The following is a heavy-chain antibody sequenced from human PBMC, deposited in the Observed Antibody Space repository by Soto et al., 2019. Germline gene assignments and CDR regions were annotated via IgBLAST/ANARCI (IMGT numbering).Heavy chain of an antibody. Sequence: XETLSLTCAVSGGSVNDNRWWTWFRQTPGKGLEWIGETFRKGDTNYNAFLKSRVSISIDKSRNEVSLILTSVTAADTAVYYCVSHVGTGGYGAFDTWGQGTVVTV. CDR2: TFRKGDT. D-gene: IGHD3-16*01. CDR3: VSHVGTGGYGAFDT. CDR1: GGSVNDNRW. J-gene: IGHJ3*02. V-gene: IGHV4-4*02.